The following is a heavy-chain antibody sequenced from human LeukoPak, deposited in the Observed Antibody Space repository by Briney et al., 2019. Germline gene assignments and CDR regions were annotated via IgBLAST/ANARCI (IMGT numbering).Heavy chain of an antibody. CDR2: INPNSGGT. CDR1: GYTFTGYY. D-gene: IGHD3-10*01. Sequence: ASVKVSCKASGYTFTGYYMHWVRQAPGQGLEWMGWINPNSGGTNYAQKFQGRVTMTRDTSISTAYMELSRLRSDDTAVYYCARVWYYGSGSYVWFDPWGQGTLVTVSS. V-gene: IGHV1-2*02. J-gene: IGHJ5*02. CDR3: ARVWYYGSGSYVWFDP.